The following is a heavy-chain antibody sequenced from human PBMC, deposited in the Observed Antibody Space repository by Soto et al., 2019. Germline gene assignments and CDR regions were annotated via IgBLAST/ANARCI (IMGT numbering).Heavy chain of an antibody. CDR1: GGSISSSSYY. CDR3: AGLWFGELLGYYYYGMDV. V-gene: IGHV4-39*01. D-gene: IGHD3-10*01. Sequence: SETLSLTCTVSGGSISSSSYYWGWIRQPPGKGLEWIGSIYYSGSTYYNPSLKSRVTISVDTSKNQFSLKLSSVTAADTAVYYCAGLWFGELLGYYYYGMDVWGQGTTVT. CDR2: IYYSGST. J-gene: IGHJ6*02.